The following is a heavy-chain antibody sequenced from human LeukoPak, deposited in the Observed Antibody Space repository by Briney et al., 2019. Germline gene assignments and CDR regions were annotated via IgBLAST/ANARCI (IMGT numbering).Heavy chain of an antibody. J-gene: IGHJ3*02. CDR2: ISYDGSNK. Sequence: PGGSLRLSCAASGFTFSSYAMHWVRQAPGKGLEWVAVISYDGSNKYYADSVKGRFTISRDNAKNSLYLQMNSLRAEDTAVYYCARGHSGRITIFGVVHPPDAFDIWGQGTMVTVSS. V-gene: IGHV3-30-3*01. CDR3: ARGHSGRITIFGVVHPPDAFDI. CDR1: GFTFSSYA. D-gene: IGHD3-3*01.